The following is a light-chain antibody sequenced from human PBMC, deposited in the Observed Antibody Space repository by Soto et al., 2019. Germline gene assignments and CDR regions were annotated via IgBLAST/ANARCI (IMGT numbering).Light chain of an antibody. Sequence: QSALTQTPSVSGSPGQSVTISCTGTSTDFVSYNRVSWYQQPPGTAPKLMIYEVSKRPSGVPDRFSGSKSGNTASLTISGLQAADEADYYCTLYTSENADVFGTGTKLTVL. CDR1: STDFVSYNR. V-gene: IGLV2-18*01. CDR3: TLYTSENADV. J-gene: IGLJ1*01. CDR2: EVS.